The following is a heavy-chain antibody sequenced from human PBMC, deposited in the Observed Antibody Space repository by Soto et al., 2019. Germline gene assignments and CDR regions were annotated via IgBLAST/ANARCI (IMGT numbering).Heavy chain of an antibody. D-gene: IGHD2-15*01. CDR3: ARAGCDGGSCYTLVGLRYGMDV. V-gene: IGHV3-30-3*01. Sequence: QVQLVESGGGVVQPGRSLRLSCAASGFTFSSCAMHWVRQAPGKGLEWVAVISYDGSNKYYADSVKGRFTISRDNSKNTLYLQMNSLRAEDTAVYYCARAGCDGGSCYTLVGLRYGMDVWGQGTTVTVSS. J-gene: IGHJ6*02. CDR2: ISYDGSNK. CDR1: GFTFSSCA.